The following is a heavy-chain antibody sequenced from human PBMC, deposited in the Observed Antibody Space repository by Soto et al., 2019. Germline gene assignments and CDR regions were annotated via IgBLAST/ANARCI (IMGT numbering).Heavy chain of an antibody. CDR2: IPQDAVDG. CDR3: ARDHLILPAHDFFYGSDV. D-gene: IGHD2-21*02. V-gene: IGHV3-7*03. Sequence: DVKLVESGGGLVQPGDSLRLSCEVSGFMFSMYSMSWVRQTPGKGLEWVAKIPQDAVDGHYADSVKGRFTISRDNGKNSVYLQMNNPRAEDTAVYYCARDHLILPAHDFFYGSDVWGRGATVTVSS. CDR1: GFMFSMYS. J-gene: IGHJ6*02.